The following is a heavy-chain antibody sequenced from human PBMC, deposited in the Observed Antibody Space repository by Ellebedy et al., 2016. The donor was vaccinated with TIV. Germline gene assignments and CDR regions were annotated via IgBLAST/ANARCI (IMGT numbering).Heavy chain of an antibody. J-gene: IGHJ4*02. Sequence: GESLKISCAASGFTFSSYWMHWVRQAPGQGLVWVSRINSDGSSTLYADSVKGRFTISRDNAKNTLYLQMNSLRAEDTAVYYCARGITYDAGAYWGYWGQGSLVTVSS. D-gene: IGHD3-22*01. CDR2: INSDGSST. V-gene: IGHV3-74*01. CDR1: GFTFSSYW. CDR3: ARGITYDAGAYWGY.